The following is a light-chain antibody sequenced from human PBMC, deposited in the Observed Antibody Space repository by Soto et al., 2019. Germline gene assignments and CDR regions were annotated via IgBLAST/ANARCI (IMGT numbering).Light chain of an antibody. J-gene: IGKJ1*01. CDR3: QQYNNWPPWT. CDR1: QSVSSN. V-gene: IGKV3-15*01. Sequence: EIVMTQSPATLSVSPGERATLSCXXSQSVSSNLAWYQQKPGQAPRLLIYGASTRATGIPARFSGSGSGTEFTLTISSLQSEDFAVYYCQQYNNWPPWTFGQGTKVEIK. CDR2: GAS.